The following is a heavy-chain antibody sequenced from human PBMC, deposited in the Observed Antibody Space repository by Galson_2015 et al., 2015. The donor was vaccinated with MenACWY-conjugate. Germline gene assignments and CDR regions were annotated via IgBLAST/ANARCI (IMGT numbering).Heavy chain of an antibody. J-gene: IGHJ6*02. CDR2: ISPGDSNI. Sequence: QSGAEVKKPGESLKISCKGSGYSFTTYWIGWVRQLPGKGLEWMGLISPGDSNIRYSPAFQGRVTISADKSISTAYLQWSSLKASDTAMYYCARHPPGGRGMDVWGQGTTVTVSS. CDR1: GYSFTTYW. CDR3: ARHPPGGRGMDV. D-gene: IGHD1-26*01. V-gene: IGHV5-51*01.